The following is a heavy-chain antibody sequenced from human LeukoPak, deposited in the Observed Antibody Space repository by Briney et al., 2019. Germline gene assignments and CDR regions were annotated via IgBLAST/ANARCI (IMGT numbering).Heavy chain of an antibody. CDR2: IFSKRNGGTT. D-gene: IGHD3-22*01. CDR1: GFTFSSAW. J-gene: IGHJ4*02. CDR3: ARGSNSYASSDFDD. V-gene: IGHV3-15*01. Sequence: GGSLRLSCATSGFTFSSAWMNWVRQAPGKGLEWVGRIFSKRNGGTTQYAAPVKGRFTISRDDSMNTLYLQMDSLQSEDTAVYYCARGSNSYASSDFDDWGPGTLVTASS.